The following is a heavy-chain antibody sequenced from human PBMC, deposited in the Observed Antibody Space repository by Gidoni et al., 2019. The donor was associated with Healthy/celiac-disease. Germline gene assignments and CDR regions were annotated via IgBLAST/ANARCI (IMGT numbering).Heavy chain of an antibody. CDR3: ARASGGHGIDY. V-gene: IGHV4-39*01. D-gene: IGHD5-12*01. CDR2: IYYSGST. Sequence: QLQLQESGPGLVKPSETLSLTCPVSGGSISSSSYYWGWIRQPPGKGLEWIGSIYYSGSTYYNPSLKSRVTISVDTSKNQFALKLSSVTAADTAVYYCARASGGHGIDYWGQGTLVTVSS. J-gene: IGHJ4*02. CDR1: GGSISSSSYY.